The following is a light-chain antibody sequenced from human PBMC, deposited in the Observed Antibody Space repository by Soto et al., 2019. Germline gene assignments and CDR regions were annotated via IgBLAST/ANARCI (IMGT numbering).Light chain of an antibody. CDR2: DVS. CDR1: SNDVGGYNY. CDR3: SSYTSSSTLV. Sequence: QSVLTQPASVSGSPGQSITISCTGTSNDVGGYNYVSWYQQHPDKAPKVMIYDVSNRPSGVSNRFSGSKSGNTASLTISGLQAEDEADYYCSSYTSSSTLVFGTGTKLTVL. V-gene: IGLV2-14*01. J-gene: IGLJ1*01.